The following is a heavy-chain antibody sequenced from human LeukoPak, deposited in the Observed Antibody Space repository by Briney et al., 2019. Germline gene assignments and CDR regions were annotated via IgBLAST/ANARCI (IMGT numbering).Heavy chain of an antibody. CDR1: GYTFTGYY. J-gene: IGHJ4*02. CDR2: INPNSGGT. V-gene: IGHV1-2*02. Sequence: ASVKVSCKASGYTFTGYYMHWVRQAPGQGLEWMGWINPNSGGTNYAQKFQGRVTMTRDTSISTAYMELSRLRSDDTAVYYCARDSDPIRFLEWLPFHYWGQGTLVTVSS. CDR3: ARDSDPIRFLEWLPFHY. D-gene: IGHD3-3*01.